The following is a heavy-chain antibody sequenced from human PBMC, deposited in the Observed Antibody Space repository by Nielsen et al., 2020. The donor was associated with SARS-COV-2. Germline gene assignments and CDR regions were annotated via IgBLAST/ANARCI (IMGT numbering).Heavy chain of an antibody. V-gene: IGHV4-34*01. CDR2: INHSGST. D-gene: IGHD4-23*01. CDR1: GGSFSGYY. J-gene: IGHJ3*02. Sequence: GSLRLSCAVYGGSFSGYYWSWIRQPPGKGLEWIGEINHSGSTNYNPSLKSRVTISVDTSKNQFSLKLSSVTAADTAVYYCARSSGGNSYDAFDIWGQGTMVTVSS. CDR3: ARSSGGNSYDAFDI.